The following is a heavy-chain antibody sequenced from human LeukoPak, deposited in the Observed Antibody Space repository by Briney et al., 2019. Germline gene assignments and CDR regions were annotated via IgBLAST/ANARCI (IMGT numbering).Heavy chain of an antibody. CDR3: ASAYYHYYFDY. D-gene: IGHD3-16*01. J-gene: IGHJ4*02. Sequence: GGSLRLSCVASGFTFSSYEMNWVRQAPGKGLEWVADIRSSGSAAFYADSVKGRFTISRDNAKNSLYLQMNSLRAEDSAVYYCASAYYHYYFDYWGQGTLVTVSS. CDR2: IRSSGSAA. CDR1: GFTFSSYE. V-gene: IGHV3-48*03.